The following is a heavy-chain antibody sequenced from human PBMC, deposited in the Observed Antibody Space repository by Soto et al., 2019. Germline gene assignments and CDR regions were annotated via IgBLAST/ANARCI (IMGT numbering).Heavy chain of an antibody. J-gene: IGHJ4*02. CDR3: TTGYCSSTSCPFDY. D-gene: IGHD2-2*01. V-gene: IGHV3-15*01. CDR2: IKSKTDGGTT. CDR1: GFTFSNAW. Sequence: GGSLRLSCAASGFTFSNAWMSWVRQAPGKGLEWVGRIKSKTDGGTTDYAAPVKGRFTISRDDSKNTLYLHMNSLKTEDTAVYYCTTGYCSSTSCPFDYWGQGTLVTVSS.